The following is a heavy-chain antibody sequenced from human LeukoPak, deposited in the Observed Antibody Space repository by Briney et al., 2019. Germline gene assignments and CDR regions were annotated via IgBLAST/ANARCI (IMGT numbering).Heavy chain of an antibody. V-gene: IGHV4-59*08. J-gene: IGHJ1*01. CDR3: ASGIAAAGTRYFQH. CDR2: IYYSGST. CDR1: GGSISSYY. Sequence: TSETLSLTCTVSGGSISSYYWSWIRQPPGKGLEWIGYIYYSGSTNYNPSLKSRVTISVDTPKNQFSLKLSSVTAADTAVYYCASGIAAAGTRYFQHWGQGTLVTVSS. D-gene: IGHD6-13*01.